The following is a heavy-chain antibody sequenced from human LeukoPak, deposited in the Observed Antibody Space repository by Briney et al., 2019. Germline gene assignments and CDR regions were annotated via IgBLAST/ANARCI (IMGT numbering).Heavy chain of an antibody. CDR3: ARHRSSWLIDF. CDR1: GFTFNTYA. CDR2: ISDSGGNT. V-gene: IGHV3-23*01. D-gene: IGHD6-6*01. Sequence: GGSLRLSCAASGFTFNTYAMSWVRQAPWERLQWVSGISDSGGNTYYADSVRGRFTISRDNSKNTLYLQMNSLRAEDTAVYYCARHRSSWLIDFWGQGTLVTVSS. J-gene: IGHJ4*02.